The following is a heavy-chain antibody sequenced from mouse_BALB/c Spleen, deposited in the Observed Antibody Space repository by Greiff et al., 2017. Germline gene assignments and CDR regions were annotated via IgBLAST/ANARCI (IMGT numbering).Heavy chain of an antibody. D-gene: IGHD2-1*01. J-gene: IGHJ3*01. CDR2: ISSGSSTI. Sequence: EVKLVESGGGLVQPGGSRKLSCAASGFTFSSFGMHWVRQAPEKGLEWVAYISSGSSTIYYADSVKGRFTISRDNAKNTLYLQMSSLKSEDTAMYYCARDHYGNYWFAYWGQGTLVTVSA. CDR1: GFTFSSFG. CDR3: ARDHYGNYWFAY. V-gene: IGHV5-17*03.